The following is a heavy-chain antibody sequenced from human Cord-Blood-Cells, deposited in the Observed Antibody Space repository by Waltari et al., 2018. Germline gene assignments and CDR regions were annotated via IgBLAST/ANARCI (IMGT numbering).Heavy chain of an antibody. CDR1: GFTFSSYE. CDR3: ARDGMSAGFDY. CDR2: ISSSGSTI. D-gene: IGHD6-13*01. V-gene: IGHV3-48*03. Sequence: EVQLVESGGGLVQPGGSLRLSCAASGFTFSSYEMNWVHQAPGKGLEWVSYISSSGSTIYYADSVKGRFTISRDNAKNSLYLQMNSLRAEDTAVYYCARDGMSAGFDYWGQGTLVTVSS. J-gene: IGHJ4*02.